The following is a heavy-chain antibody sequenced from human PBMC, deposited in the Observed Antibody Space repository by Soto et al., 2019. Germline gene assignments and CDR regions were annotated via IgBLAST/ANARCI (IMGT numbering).Heavy chain of an antibody. V-gene: IGHV1-46*01. CDR2: INPSGGST. CDR1: GYTFTNYY. Sequence: QVQLVQSGAEVKKPGASVKVSCKASGYTFTNYYMHWVRQAPGQGLEWMGKINPSGGSTSYAQKFQGRIAMTRDTSTGTGYMELSSLRSEDTAVYYCARVATHWVDPWGQGTLVTVSS. CDR3: ARVATHWVDP. J-gene: IGHJ5*02.